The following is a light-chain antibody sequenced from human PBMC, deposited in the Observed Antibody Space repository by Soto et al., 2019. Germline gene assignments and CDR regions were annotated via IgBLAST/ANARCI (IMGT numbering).Light chain of an antibody. J-gene: IGLJ1*01. CDR3: SSYTSSSTPYV. V-gene: IGLV2-14*01. CDR1: SSDIGAYDY. CDR2: DVT. Sequence: QSVLTKTASVGKSLGQSITISCTGSSSDIGAYDYVSWYQQRPVKAPKLMIFDVTNRPSGVSDRFSGSKSGNTASLTISGLQTEDEADYYCSSYTSSSTPYVFGTGTKVTVL.